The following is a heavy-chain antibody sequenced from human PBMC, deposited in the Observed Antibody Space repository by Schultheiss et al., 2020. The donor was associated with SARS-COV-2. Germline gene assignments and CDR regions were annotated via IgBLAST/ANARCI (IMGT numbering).Heavy chain of an antibody. CDR1: GFTFSSYG. CDR3: ATPKRTSDYYGMDV. V-gene: IGHV3-33*01. D-gene: IGHD6-6*01. Sequence: GESLKISCAASGFTFSSYGMHWVRQAPGKGLEWVAVIWYDGSNKYYADSVKGRFTISRDNSKNTLYLQMNSLRAEDTAVYYCATPKRTSDYYGMDVWGQGTTVTVSS. CDR2: IWYDGSNK. J-gene: IGHJ6*02.